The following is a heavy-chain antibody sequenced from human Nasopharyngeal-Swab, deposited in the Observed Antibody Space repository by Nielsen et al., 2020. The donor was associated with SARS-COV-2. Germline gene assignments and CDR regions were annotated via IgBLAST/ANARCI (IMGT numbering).Heavy chain of an antibody. J-gene: IGHJ4*02. D-gene: IGHD1/OR15-1a*01. CDR3: AKETGTTGTPLFDS. V-gene: IGHV3-23*01. Sequence: GGSLRLSCAASGFTFTSYAMSWVRQNPEEGLKWVAGIDDSGGTYYADSVKGRFTISRDNSKNTVYLQMDSLRSEDTATYFCAKETGTTGTPLFDSWGQGTLVTVSS. CDR1: GFTFTSYA. CDR2: IDDSGGT.